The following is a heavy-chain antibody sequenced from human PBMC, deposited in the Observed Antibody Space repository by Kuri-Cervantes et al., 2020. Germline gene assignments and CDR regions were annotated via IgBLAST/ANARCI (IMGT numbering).Heavy chain of an antibody. V-gene: IGHV3-30*07. D-gene: IGHD6-25*01. CDR3: ARDRQAVYMDV. J-gene: IGHJ6*03. Sequence: GESLKISCAASGFTFSSYAMHWVRQAPGKGLEWVAVISYDGSNKYYADSVKGRFTISRDNSKNTLYLQMNSPRAEDTAVYYCARDRQAVYMDVWGKGTTVTVSS. CDR2: ISYDGSNK. CDR1: GFTFSSYA.